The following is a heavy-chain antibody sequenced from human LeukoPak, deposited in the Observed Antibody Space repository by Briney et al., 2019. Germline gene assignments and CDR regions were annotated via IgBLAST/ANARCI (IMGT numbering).Heavy chain of an antibody. D-gene: IGHD2-2*01. CDR2: INPNSGGT. CDR3: ARAVSTYCSTTKCYPGEGY. J-gene: IGHJ4*02. Sequence: GASVTVSCKASGYTFTGFYMHWVRQAPGQGLEWIGWINPNSGGTKYEQRFQGRVTMTRDTSISTAYMELSSLSSDDTAVYYCARAVSTYCSTTKCYPGEGYWGQGSLVTVSS. CDR1: GYTFTGFY. V-gene: IGHV1-2*02.